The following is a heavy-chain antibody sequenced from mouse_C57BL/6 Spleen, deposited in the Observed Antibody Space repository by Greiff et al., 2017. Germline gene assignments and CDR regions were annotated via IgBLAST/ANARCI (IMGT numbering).Heavy chain of an antibody. CDR1: GYTFTSYW. CDR2: IDPSDSYT. V-gene: IGHV1-50*01. D-gene: IGHD3-2*02. Sequence: QVQLQQPGAELVKPGASVKLSCKASGYTFTSYWMQWVKQRPGQGLEWIGEIDPSDSYTNYNQKFKGKATLTVDTSSSTASMQLSSLTSVDSAVYYCARRGAAQATLAYWGQGTLVTVSA. J-gene: IGHJ3*01. CDR3: ARRGAAQATLAY.